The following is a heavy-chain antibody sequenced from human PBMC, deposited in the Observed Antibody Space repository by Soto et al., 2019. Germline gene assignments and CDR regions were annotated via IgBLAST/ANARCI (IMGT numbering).Heavy chain of an antibody. D-gene: IGHD6-13*01. V-gene: IGHV1-2*04. CDR3: ARDIMSIAAACTPKYYYGMYV. Sequence: ASVKVSCKASGYTFTGYYMHWVRQAPGQGLEWMGWINPNSGGTNYAQKFQGWVTMTRDTSISTAYMELSRLRSDDTAVYYCARDIMSIAAACTPKYYYGMYVWGQGTTVTVSS. J-gene: IGHJ6*02. CDR2: INPNSGGT. CDR1: GYTFTGYY.